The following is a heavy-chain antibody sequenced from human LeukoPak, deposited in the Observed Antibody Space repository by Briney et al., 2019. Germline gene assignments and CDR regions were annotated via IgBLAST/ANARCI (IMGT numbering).Heavy chain of an antibody. D-gene: IGHD1-20*01. CDR1: GFPFSHYS. CDR3: VRDLNWNFDY. Sequence: RSGGSLRLSCVASGFPFSHYSMNWVRQAPGKGLEFLAYISTGSDLKSYAGSVKGRFTTNRDNVMNSLSLQMNSLRVDDTAVYYCVRDLNWNFDYWGQGTLVTVSS. J-gene: IGHJ4*02. CDR2: ISTGSDLK. V-gene: IGHV3-48*04.